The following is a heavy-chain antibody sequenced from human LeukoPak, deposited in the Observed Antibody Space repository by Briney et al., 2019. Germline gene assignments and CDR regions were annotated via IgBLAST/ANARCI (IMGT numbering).Heavy chain of an antibody. V-gene: IGHV1-2*02. J-gene: IGHJ4*02. CDR1: GYTFTEHF. D-gene: IGHD1-7*01. CDR2: IHPASANT. CDR3: ARDLRPANL. Sequence: ASVKVSCKASGYTFTEHFIHWVPQAPGQGLQYMGWIHPASANTVYAQMFHGRVTLTRDTPATTTYMELSGLRSDDTAVYYCARDLRPANLWGQGTLVTVST.